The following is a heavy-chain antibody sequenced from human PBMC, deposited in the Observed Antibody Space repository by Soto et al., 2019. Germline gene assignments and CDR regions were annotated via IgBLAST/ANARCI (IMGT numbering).Heavy chain of an antibody. Sequence: SETLSLTCNVSGASISSGDYYWSWIRQPPGKGLEWIGYIYFSESTSYNPSLKSRVTISGDKSKNQFSLRVTSVTAADTAIYYCAVYIAGAGGDGDWGRGILVTVSS. CDR1: GASISSGDYY. V-gene: IGHV4-30-4*02. D-gene: IGHD6-19*01. CDR2: IYFSEST. CDR3: AVYIAGAGGDGD. J-gene: IGHJ4*02.